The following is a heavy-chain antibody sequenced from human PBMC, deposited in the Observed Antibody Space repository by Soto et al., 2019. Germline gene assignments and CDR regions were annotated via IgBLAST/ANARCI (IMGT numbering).Heavy chain of an antibody. D-gene: IGHD3-10*01. V-gene: IGHV2-70*16. CDR1: GFSLATNTMC. J-gene: IGHJ4*02. CDR3: ARAQIPSAADF. Sequence: SGPKLVNPPQTLTLTCTFSGFSLATNTMCVNWIRQSPGKALEWLARIDWDDRKFYTTSLKTRLTISKDMSKNQVVLTMTNVDPVDTGTYYCARAQIPSAADFWGQGALVTV. CDR2: IDWDDRK.